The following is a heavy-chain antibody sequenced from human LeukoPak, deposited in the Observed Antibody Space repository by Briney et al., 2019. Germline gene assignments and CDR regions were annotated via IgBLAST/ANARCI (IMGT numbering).Heavy chain of an antibody. D-gene: IGHD5-18*01. CDR1: GGSISSYY. CDR3: ARPVKGYIDSYHYMDV. J-gene: IGHJ6*03. Sequence: PSETLSLTCTVSGGSISSYYWSRIRQPPGKGLDWIGYISDSGSTNYNPSLKGRVTIFADTSKNQFSLRLSSVTAADTAVYFCARPVKGYIDSYHYMDVWGKGTTVTVSS. V-gene: IGHV4-59*08. CDR2: ISDSGST.